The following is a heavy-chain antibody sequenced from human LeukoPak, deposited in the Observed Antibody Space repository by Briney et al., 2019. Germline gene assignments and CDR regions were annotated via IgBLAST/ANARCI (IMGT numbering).Heavy chain of an antibody. CDR3: ARGGVVVVPAAMRHFDY. CDR1: GGSFSGYY. CDR2: INHSGST. D-gene: IGHD2-2*01. Sequence: SETLSLTCAVYGGSFSGYYWSWIRQPPGKGLECIGEINHSGSTNYNPSLKSRVTISVDTSKNQFSLKLSSVTAADTAVYYCARGGVVVVPAAMRHFDYWGQGTLVTVSS. J-gene: IGHJ4*02. V-gene: IGHV4-34*01.